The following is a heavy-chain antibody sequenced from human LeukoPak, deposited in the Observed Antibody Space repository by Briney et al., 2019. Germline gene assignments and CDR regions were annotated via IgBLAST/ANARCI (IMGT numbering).Heavy chain of an antibody. CDR1: GFTFSSYS. Sequence: PGGSLRLSCAASGFTFSSYSMNWVRQAPGKGLEWVSYISSSSSTIYYADSVKGRFTISRDNAKNSLYLQMNSLRAEDTAVYYCARAYDFWSGYYTGAGEPYYYYMDVWGKGTTVTVSS. D-gene: IGHD3-3*01. CDR3: ARAYDFWSGYYTGAGEPYYYYMDV. J-gene: IGHJ6*03. CDR2: ISSSSSTI. V-gene: IGHV3-48*01.